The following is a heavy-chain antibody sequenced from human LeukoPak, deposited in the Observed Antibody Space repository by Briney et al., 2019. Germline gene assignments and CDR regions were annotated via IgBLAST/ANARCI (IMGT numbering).Heavy chain of an antibody. CDR1: GDSINNYY. CDR3: ARDRLQLQS. CDR2: IYYTGNT. V-gene: IGHV4-59*01. J-gene: IGHJ5*02. Sequence: PSETPSLTCSVSGDSINNYYWTWIRQPAGKGLEWIGYIYYTGNTNYNPSLKSRVTISVDTSKNQFSLKLSSVTAADTAVYYCARDRLQLQSWGQGTLVTVSS. D-gene: IGHD1-1*01.